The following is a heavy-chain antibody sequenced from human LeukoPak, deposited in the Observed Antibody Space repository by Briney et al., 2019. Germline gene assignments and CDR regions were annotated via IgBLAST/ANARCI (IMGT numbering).Heavy chain of an antibody. CDR2: IYTSGST. J-gene: IGHJ4*02. V-gene: IGHV4-61*02. CDR3: ARTVVPAASFDY. D-gene: IGHD2-2*01. Sequence: SETLSLTCTVSGGSISSGSYYWSWIRQPAGTGLEWIGRIYTSGSTNYNPSLKSRVTISVDTSKNQFSLKLSSVTAADTAVYYCARTVVPAASFDYRGQGTLVTVSS. CDR1: GGSISSGSYY.